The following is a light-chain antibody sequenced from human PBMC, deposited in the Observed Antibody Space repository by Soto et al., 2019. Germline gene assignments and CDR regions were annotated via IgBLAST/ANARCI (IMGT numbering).Light chain of an antibody. CDR3: NSYTSSSTGV. J-gene: IGLJ3*02. Sequence: QSALTQPASVSGSPGQSITISCTGTSSDVGGYKFVSWYQHHPGKAPKLMIYDVTNRPSGVSNRFSGSKSGNTASLTVSGLQAEDEAYYYCNSYTSSSTGVFGGGTKVTVL. CDR2: DVT. CDR1: SSDVGGYKF. V-gene: IGLV2-14*03.